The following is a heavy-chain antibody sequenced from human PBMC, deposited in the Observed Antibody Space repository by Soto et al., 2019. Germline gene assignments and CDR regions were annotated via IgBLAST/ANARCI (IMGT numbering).Heavy chain of an antibody. CDR1: GGSISSGDYY. Sequence: SETLSLTCTVSGGSISSGDYYWSWIRQPPGKGLEWIGYIYYSGSTYYNPSLKSRVTISVDTSKNQFSLKLSSVTAADTAVYYCARRRGAYYYYYGMDVWGQGTTVTVPS. V-gene: IGHV4-30-4*01. CDR2: IYYSGST. J-gene: IGHJ6*02. D-gene: IGHD1-26*01. CDR3: ARRRGAYYYYYGMDV.